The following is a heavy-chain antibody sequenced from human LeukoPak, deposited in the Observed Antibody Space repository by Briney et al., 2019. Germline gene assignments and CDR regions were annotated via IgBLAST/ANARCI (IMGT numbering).Heavy chain of an antibody. CDR1: GYTFTSYG. D-gene: IGHD5-12*01. CDR3: ARYGGHSGCDSYYGMDV. CDR2: ISAYNGNT. Sequence: ASVKVSCKASGYTFTSYGISWVRQAPGQGLEWMGWISAYNGNTNYAQKLQGRVTMTTDTSTSTAYMELRSLRSDDTAVYYCARYGGHSGCDSYYGMDVWGQGTTVTVSS. J-gene: IGHJ6*02. V-gene: IGHV1-18*01.